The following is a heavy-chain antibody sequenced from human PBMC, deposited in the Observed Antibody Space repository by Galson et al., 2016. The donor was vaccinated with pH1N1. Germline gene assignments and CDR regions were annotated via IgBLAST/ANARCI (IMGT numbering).Heavy chain of an antibody. D-gene: IGHD1-26*01. CDR3: ARWRSILGITGFDL. CDR1: GYSFTRYY. J-gene: IGHJ4*02. V-gene: IGHV1-46*03. Sequence: SVKVSCKASGYSFTRYYMHWVRQAPGQGLEWMGIINPSGGSTVYAEKFQGRVTMTSDTSTSTAYMDLSSLRSEDTAVYYCARWRSILGITGFDLCGQGTMFTVSS. CDR2: INPSGGST.